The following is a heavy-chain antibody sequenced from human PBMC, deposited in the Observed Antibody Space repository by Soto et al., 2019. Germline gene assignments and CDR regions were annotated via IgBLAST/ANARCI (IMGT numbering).Heavy chain of an antibody. CDR2: IYSGGST. Sequence: LRLSCAASGFTVSSNYMGWVRQAPGKGLEWVSVIYSGGSTYYADSVKGRFTISRDNSKNTLYLQMNSLRAEDTAVYYCARDLVGATNYWGQGTLVTVSS. J-gene: IGHJ4*02. CDR3: ARDLVGATNY. D-gene: IGHD1-26*01. CDR1: GFTVSSNY. V-gene: IGHV3-53*01.